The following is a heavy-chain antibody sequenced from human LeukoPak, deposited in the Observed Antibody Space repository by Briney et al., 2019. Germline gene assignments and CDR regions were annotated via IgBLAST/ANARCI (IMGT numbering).Heavy chain of an antibody. D-gene: IGHD3-10*01. J-gene: IGHJ4*02. Sequence: PGRSLRLSCAASGFTFSAYNMHWVRQAPGKGLEWLAVISYHGSDKYYADSVKGRFTTSRDNPKNTLYLEMISLRPEDTAIYYCAKARAGTYGEFFDYWGQGALVTVSS. CDR2: ISYHGSDK. V-gene: IGHV3-30*01. CDR3: AKARAGTYGEFFDY. CDR1: GFTFSAYN.